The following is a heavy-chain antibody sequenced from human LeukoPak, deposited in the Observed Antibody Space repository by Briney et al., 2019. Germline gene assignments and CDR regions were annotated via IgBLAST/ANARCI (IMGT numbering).Heavy chain of an antibody. CDR2: ISQRGNS. CDR1: GDSLSSSTCN. D-gene: IGHD3-22*01. CDR3: ARDQVDYDTPDHFDY. V-gene: IGHV4-30-2*01. Sequence: PSQTLSLTCKVSGDSLSSSTCNWSWIRQPPGKGLEWIGYISQRGNSYFTPSLKSRATISVDRSKNQFSLTLTSVTAADTAVYYCARDQVDYDTPDHFDYWGKGTLVTVSS. J-gene: IGHJ4*02.